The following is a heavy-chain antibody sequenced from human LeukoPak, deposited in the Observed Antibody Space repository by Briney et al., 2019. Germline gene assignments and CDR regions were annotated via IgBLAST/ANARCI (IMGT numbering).Heavy chain of an antibody. D-gene: IGHD1-26*01. V-gene: IGHV4-59*10. CDR3: ARSSIVGATDYFDY. CDR2: IYTSEST. J-gene: IGHJ4*02. Sequence: SETLSLTCAVYGGSFSGYYWSWIRQPAGKGLEWIGRIYTSESTNYNPSLKSRVTMSVDTSKNQFSLKLNSVTAADTAVYYCARSSIVGATDYFDYWGQGTLVTVSS. CDR1: GGSFSGYY.